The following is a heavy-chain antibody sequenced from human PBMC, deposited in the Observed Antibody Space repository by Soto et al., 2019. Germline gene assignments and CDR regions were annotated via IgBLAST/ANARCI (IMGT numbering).Heavy chain of an antibody. CDR1: GGSFSGYY. D-gene: IGHD2-15*01. V-gene: IGHV4-34*01. Sequence: PSETLSLTCAVYGGSFSGYYWSWIRQPPGKWLEWIGEINHSGSTNYNPSLKSRVTISVDTSKNQFSLKLSSVTAADTAVYYCARGSGYCSGGSCFGYYYGMDVWGQGXTVTVYS. CDR3: ARGSGYCSGGSCFGYYYGMDV. J-gene: IGHJ6*02. CDR2: INHSGST.